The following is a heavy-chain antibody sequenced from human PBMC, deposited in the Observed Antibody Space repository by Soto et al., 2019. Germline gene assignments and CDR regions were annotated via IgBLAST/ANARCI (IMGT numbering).Heavy chain of an antibody. J-gene: IGHJ3*02. D-gene: IGHD6-19*01. CDR1: GFTFSDYY. CDR2: ISSSGSTI. Sequence: GGSLRLSCAASGFTFSDYYMSWIRQAPGKGLEWVSYISSSGSTIYYADSVKGRFTISRDNAKNSLYLQMNSLRAEDTAVYYCARDRTFSGVAVAGDAFDIWGQGTMVTV. V-gene: IGHV3-11*01. CDR3: ARDRTFSGVAVAGDAFDI.